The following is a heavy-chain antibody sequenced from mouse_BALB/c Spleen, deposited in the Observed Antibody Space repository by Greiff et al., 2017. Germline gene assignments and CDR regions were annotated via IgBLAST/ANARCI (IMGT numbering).Heavy chain of an antibody. CDR2: IRNKANGYTT. CDR3: ARGDYYGSSYYLDY. Sequence: DVKLVESGGGLVQPGGSLRLSCATSGFTFTDYYMSWVRQPPGKALEWLGFIRNKANGYTTAYSASVKGRFTISRDNSQSILYLQMNTLRAEDSATYNCARGDYYGSSYYLDYWGQGTTLTVSA. J-gene: IGHJ2*01. CDR1: GFTFTDYY. V-gene: IGHV7-3*02. D-gene: IGHD1-1*01.